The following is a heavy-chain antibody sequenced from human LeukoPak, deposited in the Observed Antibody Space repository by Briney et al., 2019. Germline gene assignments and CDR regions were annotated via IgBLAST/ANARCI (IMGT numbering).Heavy chain of an antibody. CDR2: MIPIFGTA. J-gene: IGHJ4*02. Sequence: SVKVSCKASGGTFSSYAISWVRQAPGQGLEWMGGMIPIFGTANYAQKFQGRVTITADETTSTAYMELSSLRSEDTAVYYCARADCSSTSSYSGVDYWGQGTLVTVSS. CDR3: ARADCSSTSSYSGVDY. D-gene: IGHD2-2*02. V-gene: IGHV1-69*13. CDR1: GGTFSSYA.